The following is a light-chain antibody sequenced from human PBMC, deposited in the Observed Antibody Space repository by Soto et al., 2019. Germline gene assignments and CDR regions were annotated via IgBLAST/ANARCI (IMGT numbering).Light chain of an antibody. Sequence: DIPMTPSPSSLSASVGDRVTITCRASQSISSYLNWYQQKPGKAPKLLIYAASSLQSGVPSRFSGSGYGTDFTLTISSLQPEDFATYYCQQRYSTPRTVGQGTKVEIK. CDR3: QQRYSTPRT. J-gene: IGKJ1*01. V-gene: IGKV1-39*01. CDR2: AAS. CDR1: QSISSY.